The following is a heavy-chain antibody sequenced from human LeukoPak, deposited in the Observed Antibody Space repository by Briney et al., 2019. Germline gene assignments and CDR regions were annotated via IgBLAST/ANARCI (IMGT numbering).Heavy chain of an antibody. CDR3: AREGFWDYFYKGRNF. Sequence: GGSLRLSCAASGFTFSSYTMFWVRQAPGKGLEWLAVISYDGSKKYYADSVEGRFTISRDDSKNTLYLQRSSLRAEDTALYYWAREGFWDYFYKGRNFGGQGTRVPVP. CDR1: GFTFSSYT. CDR2: ISYDGSKK. J-gene: IGHJ6*02. D-gene: IGHD3-16*01. V-gene: IGHV3-30*03.